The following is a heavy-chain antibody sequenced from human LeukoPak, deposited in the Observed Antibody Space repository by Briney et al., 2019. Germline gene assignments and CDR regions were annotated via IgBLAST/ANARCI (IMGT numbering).Heavy chain of an antibody. CDR2: INPSGGTT. J-gene: IGHJ5*02. CDR3: ARGSSAAAVLGTNWSDP. D-gene: IGHD6-13*01. V-gene: IGHV1-46*01. Sequence: GASVKVSCKASRYTFTSYYMHWVRQAPGQGLEWMGIINPSGGTTTYAQKFQGRVTMTRDTPTSTVYMELSSLRSEDTAVYYCARGSSAAAVLGTNWSDPWGQGTLVTVSP. CDR1: RYTFTSYY.